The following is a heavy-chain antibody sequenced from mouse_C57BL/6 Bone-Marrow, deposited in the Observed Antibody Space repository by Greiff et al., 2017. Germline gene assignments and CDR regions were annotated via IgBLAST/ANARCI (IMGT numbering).Heavy chain of an antibody. J-gene: IGHJ1*03. CDR1: GYTFTSYG. Sequence: QVQLQQSGAELARPGASVKLSCKASGYTFTSYGISWVKQRTGQGLEWIGEIYPRSGNTYYNEKFKGKATLTADKSSSTANMELRSLTSEDSAVYFCAREGYYYGSLVVWGTGTTVTVSS. CDR3: AREGYYYGSLVV. D-gene: IGHD1-1*01. V-gene: IGHV1-81*01. CDR2: IYPRSGNT.